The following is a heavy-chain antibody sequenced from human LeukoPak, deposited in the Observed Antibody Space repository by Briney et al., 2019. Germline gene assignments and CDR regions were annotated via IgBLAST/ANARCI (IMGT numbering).Heavy chain of an antibody. CDR2: IYTSGST. CDR3: ARVGSSWYDEYYYMDV. D-gene: IGHD6-13*01. V-gene: IGHV4-4*07. CDR1: GGSISSYY. J-gene: IGHJ6*03. Sequence: SETLSLTCTVSGGSISSYYWSWIRQPAGKGLEWIGRIYTSGSTNYNPSLKSRVTMSVDTSKNQFSLKLSSVTAADTAVYYCARVGSSWYDEYYYMDVWGKGTTVTISS.